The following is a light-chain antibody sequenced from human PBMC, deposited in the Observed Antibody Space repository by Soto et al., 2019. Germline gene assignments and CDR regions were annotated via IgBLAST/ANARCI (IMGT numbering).Light chain of an antibody. CDR3: CSYAGSSTHYV. CDR1: SSDVGNYDL. Sequence: QSVLTQPASVSGSPGQSITISCTGTSSDVGNYDLVSWYQQHPGRTPKLMIYEDTKRPSGVSNRFSASKSGNTASLTVSGLQPAEEADYYCCSYAGSSTHYVFGTGSKVTV. J-gene: IGLJ1*01. V-gene: IGLV2-23*01. CDR2: EDT.